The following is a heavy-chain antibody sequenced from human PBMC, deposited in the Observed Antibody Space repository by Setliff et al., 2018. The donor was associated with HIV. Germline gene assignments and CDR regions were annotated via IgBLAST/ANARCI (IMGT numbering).Heavy chain of an antibody. Sequence: PSETLSLTCALYGGSFSGYYWSWIRQSPGKGLEWIGEINHRGSTNYNPSLKSRVTIRVDMSKNQFSLEVTAVTAADTAVYYCVRGWDDKVSTISAPYYYYMDVWGKGTTVTVSS. J-gene: IGHJ6*03. V-gene: IGHV4-34*01. CDR2: INHRGST. CDR3: VRGWDDKVSTISAPYYYYMDV. D-gene: IGHD5-12*01. CDR1: GGSFSGYY.